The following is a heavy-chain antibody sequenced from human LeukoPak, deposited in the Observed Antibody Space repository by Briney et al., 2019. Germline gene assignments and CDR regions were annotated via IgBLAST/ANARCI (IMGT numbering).Heavy chain of an antibody. CDR2: ISFDGANK. CDR3: ARGRAGIAAAGFDY. J-gene: IGHJ4*02. Sequence: GGSLRLSCATSGFTFSMSSMHWVRLAPGKGLEWLAGISFDGANKFSGDSVKGRFSISRDNSKNTLYLQMNSLGLDDTAVYFCARGRAGIAAAGFDYWGQGTLVTLSS. V-gene: IGHV3-30*04. D-gene: IGHD6-13*01. CDR1: GFTFSMSS.